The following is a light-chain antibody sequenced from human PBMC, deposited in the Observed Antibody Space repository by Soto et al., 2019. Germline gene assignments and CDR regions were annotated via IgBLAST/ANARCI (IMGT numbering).Light chain of an antibody. CDR2: DVT. CDR1: SSDVGAYNS. J-gene: IGLJ1*01. Sequence: QSVLTQPRSVSGSPGQSVIVAFTGTSSDVGAYNSVSWFQHHPGKAPKLMIYDVTERPSGVPYRFSGSKSGNTASLTISGLQAEDEADYYCCSYAGSYSYVFGTGTKVTVL. CDR3: CSYAGSYSYV. V-gene: IGLV2-11*01.